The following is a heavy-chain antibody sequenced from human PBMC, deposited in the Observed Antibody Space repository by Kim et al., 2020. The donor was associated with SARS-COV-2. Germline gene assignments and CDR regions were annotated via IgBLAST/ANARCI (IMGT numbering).Heavy chain of an antibody. Sequence: SETLSLTCTVSGGSISSYYWSWIRQPAGKGLEWIGRIYTSGSTNYNPSLKSRVTMSVDTSKNQFSLKLSSVTAADTAVYYCARDGADIHYYDRTNAFDIWGQGTMVTVSS. J-gene: IGHJ3*02. CDR3: ARDGADIHYYDRTNAFDI. CDR2: IYTSGST. CDR1: GGSISSYY. V-gene: IGHV4-4*07. D-gene: IGHD3-22*01.